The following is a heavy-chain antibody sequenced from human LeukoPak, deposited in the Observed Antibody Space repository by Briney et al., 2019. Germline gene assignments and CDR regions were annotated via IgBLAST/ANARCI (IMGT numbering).Heavy chain of an antibody. CDR3: AAAYFGMDQYYYGMDV. J-gene: IGHJ6*02. Sequence: GRSLRLSCAASGISFSSYAMQWVRQAPGKGPEWVAVISYDGSNKFYADSVKGRFTISRDNSKNTLYLQMNSLRAEDTAVYYCAAAYFGMDQYYYGMDVWGQGTTVTVSS. D-gene: IGHD3-16*01. CDR2: ISYDGSNK. CDR1: GISFSSYA. V-gene: IGHV3-30-3*01.